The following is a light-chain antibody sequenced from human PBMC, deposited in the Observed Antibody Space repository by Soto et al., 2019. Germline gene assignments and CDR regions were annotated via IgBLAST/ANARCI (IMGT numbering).Light chain of an antibody. Sequence: QSALTQPPSASGSPGQSVTISCTGTSSDVGGYNYVYWYQQHPGPAPKLMIYEVSKRPSGVPDRFSGSKSGNTASLTVYGLQAEDEADDYGSSYAGSNKLVFGGGTKLTVL. CDR2: EVS. CDR1: SSDVGGYNY. J-gene: IGLJ2*01. CDR3: SSYAGSNKLV. V-gene: IGLV2-8*01.